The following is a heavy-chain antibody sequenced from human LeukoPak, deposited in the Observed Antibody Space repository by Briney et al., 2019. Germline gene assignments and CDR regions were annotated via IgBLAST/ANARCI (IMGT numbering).Heavy chain of an antibody. V-gene: IGHV1-69*05. CDR3: ARDGWENDNSGYPWYFDL. Sequence: GASVKVSCKASGGTFSSYAISWVRQAPGQGLEWMGGIIPIFGTANYAQKLQGRVTITTDESTSTAYMELRILRPDDTAVYYCARDGWENDNSGYPWYFDLWGRGTLVTVSS. J-gene: IGHJ2*01. D-gene: IGHD5-12*01. CDR1: GGTFSSYA. CDR2: IIPIFGTA.